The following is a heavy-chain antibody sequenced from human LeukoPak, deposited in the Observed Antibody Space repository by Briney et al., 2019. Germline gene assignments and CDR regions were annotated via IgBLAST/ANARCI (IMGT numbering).Heavy chain of an antibody. V-gene: IGHV1-69*06. J-gene: IGHJ6*03. CDR3: ATQPPGASGIYYFYIDV. CDR2: IIPIFGSA. D-gene: IGHD1-14*01. Sequence: ASVKVSCKASGDTFSSYAITWVRQAPGQGLEWMGGIIPIFGSANYPQKFQGRVTMTEDTSTDTAYMELSSLRSEDTAVYYCATQPPGASGIYYFYIDVWGKGTTVTISS. CDR1: GDTFSSYA.